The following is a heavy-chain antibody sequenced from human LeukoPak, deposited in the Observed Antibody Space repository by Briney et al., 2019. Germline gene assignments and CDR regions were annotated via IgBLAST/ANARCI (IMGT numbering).Heavy chain of an antibody. CDR2: IIPIFGTT. D-gene: IGHD3-22*01. V-gene: IGHV1-69*01. Sequence: ASVKVSCKTAGGTFSSYAINWVRQAPGQGLEWMGGIIPIFGTTNYAQNFQGRVTITADEFTSTAYMELSSLRSEDTAVYYCAREAAYYYDRSGYYSDAEYFQHWGQGTLVTVSS. J-gene: IGHJ1*01. CDR1: GGTFSSYA. CDR3: AREAAYYYDRSGYYSDAEYFQH.